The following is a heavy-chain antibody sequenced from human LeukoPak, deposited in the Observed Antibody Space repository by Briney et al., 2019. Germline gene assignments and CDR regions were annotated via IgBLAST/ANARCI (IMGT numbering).Heavy chain of an antibody. CDR1: GFTFSSYS. CDR2: ISSSSSYI. D-gene: IGHD2-2*01. J-gene: IGHJ4*02. V-gene: IGHV3-21*01. Sequence: TAGGSLRLSCAASGFTFSSYSMSWVRQAPGKGLEWVSSISSSSSYIYYADSVKGRFTISRDNAKNSLYLQMSSLRAEDTAVYYCARDTFDIVVVPAAIDYWGQGTLVTVSS. CDR3: ARDTFDIVVVPAAIDY.